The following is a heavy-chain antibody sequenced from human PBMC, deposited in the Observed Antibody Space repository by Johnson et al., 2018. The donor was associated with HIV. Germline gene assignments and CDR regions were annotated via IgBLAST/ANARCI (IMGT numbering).Heavy chain of an antibody. CDR1: GFNFSTYD. Sequence: QVQLVESGGGLVKPGGSLRLSCITYGFNFSTYDMHWVRQAPGKGLEWVAVTSYDGSNTYYGDSVKGRFTISRDNSKNTLYLQMNSLSAEDTAVYYCAKDDNWGYVVGTFDIWGQGTMVTVSS. V-gene: IGHV3-30*18. CDR3: AKDDNWGYVVGTFDI. D-gene: IGHD7-27*01. J-gene: IGHJ3*02. CDR2: TSYDGSNT.